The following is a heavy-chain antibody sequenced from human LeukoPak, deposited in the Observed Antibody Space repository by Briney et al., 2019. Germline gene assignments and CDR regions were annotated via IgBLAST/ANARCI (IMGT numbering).Heavy chain of an antibody. V-gene: IGHV1-18*01. CDR3: ARGIVGANNWFDP. CDR1: GGTFSSYA. J-gene: IGHJ5*02. D-gene: IGHD1-26*01. CDR2: ISAYNGNT. Sequence: ASVKVSCKASGGTFSSYAISWVRQAPGQGLEWMGWISAYNGNTNYAQKLQGRVTMTTDTSTSTAYMELRSLRSDDTAVYYCARGIVGANNWFDPWGQGTLVTVSS.